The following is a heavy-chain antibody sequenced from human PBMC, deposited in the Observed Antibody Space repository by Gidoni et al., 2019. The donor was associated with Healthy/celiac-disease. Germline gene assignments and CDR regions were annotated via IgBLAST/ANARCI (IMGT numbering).Heavy chain of an antibody. J-gene: IGHJ4*02. D-gene: IGHD6-13*01. CDR2: ISYDGSNK. CDR3: ARAPAAAGPFDY. Sequence: QVQLVESGGGGVQPGRSLRLSCAASGFTFSSYAMHWVRQAPGKGLEWVAVISYDGSNKYYADSVKGRFTISRDNSKNTLYLQMNSLRAEDTAVYYCARAPAAAGPFDYWGQGTLVTVSS. CDR1: GFTFSSYA. V-gene: IGHV3-30-3*01.